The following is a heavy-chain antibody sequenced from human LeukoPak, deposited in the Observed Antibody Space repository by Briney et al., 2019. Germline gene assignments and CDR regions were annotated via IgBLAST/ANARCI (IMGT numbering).Heavy chain of an antibody. D-gene: IGHD3-22*01. V-gene: IGHV1-18*01. CDR2: ISAYNGNT. CDR1: GYTFSNYG. J-gene: IGHJ4*02. Sequence: ASVKVSCKASGYTFSNYGISWVRLAPGQGLEWMGWISAYNGNTNYVQKLQGRVTMTTDTSTSTAYMELSSLRSEDPAVYYCATDLRDSSGYYEHNFDYWGQGTLVTVSS. CDR3: ATDLRDSSGYYEHNFDY.